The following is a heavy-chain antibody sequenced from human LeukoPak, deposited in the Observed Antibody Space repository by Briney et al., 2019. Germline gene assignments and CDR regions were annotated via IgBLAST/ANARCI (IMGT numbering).Heavy chain of an antibody. V-gene: IGHV1-18*01. Sequence: GASVKVSCKASGYTFTSSGISWVRQAPGQGPEWMGWIRPHNGNTNYAQKLQGRVTMTTDTSTSTAYMELRSLRSDDTAVYYCVRDESRFYSGYFYYFDYWGQGTLVTVSS. D-gene: IGHD3-22*01. CDR1: GYTFTSSG. CDR3: VRDESRFYSGYFYYFDY. CDR2: IRPHNGNT. J-gene: IGHJ4*02.